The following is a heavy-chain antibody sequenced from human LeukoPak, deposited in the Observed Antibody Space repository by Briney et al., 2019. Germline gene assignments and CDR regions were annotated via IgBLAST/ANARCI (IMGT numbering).Heavy chain of an antibody. CDR2: IRYDGSDK. D-gene: IGHD2-8*01. CDR3: AVQYNSDWYALDY. Sequence: GGSLRLSCAASGFRFNSYGMHWVRQAPGKGLEWAAFIRYDGSDKYYADSVKGRFTISRDNSKNTLYLHMDSLRPDDSAVYFCAVQYNSDWYALDYWGQGALVTVSS. J-gene: IGHJ4*02. CDR1: GFRFNSYG. V-gene: IGHV3-30*02.